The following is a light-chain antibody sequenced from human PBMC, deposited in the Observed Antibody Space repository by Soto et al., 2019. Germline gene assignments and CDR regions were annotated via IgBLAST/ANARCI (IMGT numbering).Light chain of an antibody. Sequence: QSALTQPPPASGSPGQSVTISCTGTGSDVGGYNYVSWYQQHPGKAPKLIIYDVNKRPSGVPDRFSGSKSGNTASLTVSGLQAEDEADYYCGSFAASNNLLFGGGTKLTVL. CDR3: GSFAASNNLL. V-gene: IGLV2-8*01. CDR1: GSDVGGYNY. CDR2: DVN. J-gene: IGLJ2*01.